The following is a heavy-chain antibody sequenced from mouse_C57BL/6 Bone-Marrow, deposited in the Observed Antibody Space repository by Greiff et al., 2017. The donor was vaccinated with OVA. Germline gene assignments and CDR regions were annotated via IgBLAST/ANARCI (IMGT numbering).Heavy chain of an antibody. J-gene: IGHJ1*03. CDR1: GYTFTSYW. CDR2: IDPSDSYT. V-gene: IGHV1-69*01. Sequence: VQLQQPGAELVMPGASVKLSCKASGYTFTSYWMHWVKQRPGQGLEWIGEIDPSDSYTNYNQKFKGKSTLTVDKSSSTAYMQLSSLTSEDSAVYYCARDGDGYYGWYFDVWGTGTTVTVSS. D-gene: IGHD2-3*01. CDR3: ARDGDGYYGWYFDV.